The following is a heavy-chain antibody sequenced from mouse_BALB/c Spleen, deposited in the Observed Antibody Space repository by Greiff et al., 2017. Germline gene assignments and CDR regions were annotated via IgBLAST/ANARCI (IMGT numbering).Heavy chain of an antibody. V-gene: IGHV1-9*01. D-gene: IGHD1-2*01. CDR1: GYTFSSYW. J-gene: IGHJ2*01. CDR3: ARITTATRSFDY. CDR2: ILPGSGST. Sequence: VQLQQSGAELMKPGASVKISCKATGYTFSSYWIEWVKQRPGHGLEWIGEILPGSGSTNYNEKFQGKATITADTSSNTAYLQLSSLTSEDTAVYYCARITTATRSFDYWGQGTTLTVSS.